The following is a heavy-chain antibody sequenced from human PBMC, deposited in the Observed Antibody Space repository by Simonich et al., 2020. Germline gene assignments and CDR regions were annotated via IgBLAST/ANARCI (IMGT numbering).Heavy chain of an antibody. Sequence: QVQLQQWGAGLLKPSETLSLTCAVYGGSFSGSYWSWIRQPPGKGLELIGEINHSGSNNYNPSRKRRVTISGDPSKNQFSLKLSSVTAADTAVYYCARCGLVNYDILTGYHNWFDPWGQGTLVTVSS. V-gene: IGHV4-34*01. J-gene: IGHJ5*02. D-gene: IGHD3-9*01. CDR3: ARCGLVNYDILTGYHNWFDP. CDR2: INHSGSN. CDR1: GGSFSGSY.